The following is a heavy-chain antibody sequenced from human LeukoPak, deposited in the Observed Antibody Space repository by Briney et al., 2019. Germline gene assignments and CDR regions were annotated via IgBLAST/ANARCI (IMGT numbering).Heavy chain of an antibody. J-gene: IGHJ4*02. CDR1: GFTFSSYG. D-gene: IGHD4-17*01. CDR2: ISYDGSNK. Sequence: GRSLRLSCAASGFTFSSYGMHWVRQAPGKGLEWVAVISYDGSNKYYADSVKGRFTISRDNSKNTLYLQMNSLRAEDTAVYYCAKSTNDYGDYEVDYRGQGTLVTVSS. CDR3: AKSTNDYGDYEVDY. V-gene: IGHV3-30*18.